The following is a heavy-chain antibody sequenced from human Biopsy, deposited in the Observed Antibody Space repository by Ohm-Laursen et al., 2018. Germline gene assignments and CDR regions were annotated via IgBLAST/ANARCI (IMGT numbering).Heavy chain of an antibody. V-gene: IGHV2-70*11. J-gene: IGHJ6*02. CDR3: ARTPILIVSAGLVYRHQRHLQGMDV. Sequence: TQTLTLTCSFSGFSLSARGMCVSWIRQAPGKALEWLERFDWDDYKDYSASMQTKLSISKDTSNDQVVLTVNNVDPADTATYYCARTPILIVSAGLVYRHQRHLQGMDVWGQGIAVTVS. D-gene: IGHD6-13*01. CDR1: GFSLSARGMC. CDR2: FDWDDYK.